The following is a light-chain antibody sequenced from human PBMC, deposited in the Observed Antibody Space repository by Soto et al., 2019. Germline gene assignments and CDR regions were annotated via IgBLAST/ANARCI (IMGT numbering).Light chain of an antibody. J-gene: IGLJ1*01. CDR2: EVS. CDR1: SSDFGSYNL. Sequence: QSALTQPASVSGSPGQSITISCTGTSSDFGSYNLVSWYQQHPGKALKLMIYEVSKRPSGVSNRFSGSKSGNTASLTISGLQAEDEADYYCCSYAGSSTPYVFGTGTKVTVL. CDR3: CSYAGSSTPYV. V-gene: IGLV2-23*02.